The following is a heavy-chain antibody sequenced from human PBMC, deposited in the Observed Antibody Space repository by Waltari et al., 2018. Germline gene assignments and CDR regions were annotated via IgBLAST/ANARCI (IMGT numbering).Heavy chain of an antibody. CDR1: GLPFNNFA. J-gene: IGHJ4*02. CDR3: AKEMTTVTSGTDY. V-gene: IGHV3-23*04. CDR2: ISGSGSST. D-gene: IGHD4-17*01. Sequence: AQLVESGGGLVQPGGSLIPVCAASGLPFNNFASTCVRQAPGKGLEWVSTISGSGSSTYYADSVKGRLTISRDNSKNTLHLQMNTLRAEDTAVYYCAKEMTTVTSGTDYWGQGTLVTVSS.